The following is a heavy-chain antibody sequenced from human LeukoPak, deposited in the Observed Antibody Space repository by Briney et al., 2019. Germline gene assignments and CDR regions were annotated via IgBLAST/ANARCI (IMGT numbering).Heavy chain of an antibody. CDR2: INPSGGST. Sequence: ASVKVSCKASGYTFTSYYMHWVRQAPGQGLEWMGIINPSGGSTSYAQKFQGRVTMTRDMSTSTVYMELSNLRSEDTAVYYCARGEHNDFWSGYALIRDYWGQGTLVTVSS. CDR3: ARGEHNDFWSGYALIRDY. CDR1: GYTFTSYY. D-gene: IGHD3-3*01. J-gene: IGHJ4*02. V-gene: IGHV1-46*01.